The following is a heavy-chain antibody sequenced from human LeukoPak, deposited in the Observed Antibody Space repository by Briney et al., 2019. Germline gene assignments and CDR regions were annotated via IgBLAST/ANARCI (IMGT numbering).Heavy chain of an antibody. CDR2: IYPGNSET. CDR3: ARHGPGVAVAGPLDY. D-gene: IGHD6-19*01. J-gene: IGHJ4*02. CDR1: AYSFTRYW. V-gene: IGHV5-51*01. Sequence: GESLKISCKGSAYSFTRYWIGWVRQMPGKGLEWMGIIYPGNSETRYSPSFQGRVIISADKSISTAYLQWSSLKAPDTAMYYCARHGPGVAVAGPLDYWGQGTLVTVSS.